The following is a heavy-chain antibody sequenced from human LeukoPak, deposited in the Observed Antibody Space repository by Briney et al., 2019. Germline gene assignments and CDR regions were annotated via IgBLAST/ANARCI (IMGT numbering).Heavy chain of an antibody. CDR3: ARESGYSFNL. CDR1: GFTFSGYY. Sequence: SGGSLRLSCAASGFTFSGYYMSWIRQAPGKGLEWVSYISSTAIMIYYADSVKGRFTISRDNAKSSLYLQMNSLRAEDTAVYYCARESGYSFNLWGQGTLVTVSS. V-gene: IGHV3-11*01. D-gene: IGHD5-18*01. CDR2: ISSTAIMI. J-gene: IGHJ5*02.